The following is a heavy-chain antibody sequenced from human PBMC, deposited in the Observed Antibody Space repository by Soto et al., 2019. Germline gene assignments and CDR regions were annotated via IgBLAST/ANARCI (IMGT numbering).Heavy chain of an antibody. V-gene: IGHV4-39*01. CDR2: IYYTGST. J-gene: IGHJ4*02. D-gene: IGHD5-12*01. CDR1: GGSISSMSYY. CDR3: ARYPVANQVLFYWDY. Sequence: PSETLSLTCNVSGGSISSMSYYWDWIRQPPGKGLEWIGSIYYTGSTYYNPSLKSRVTISVDTSKNQFSLKLSSVTAADTAVYYCARYPVANQVLFYWDYWGLGTLVTVSS.